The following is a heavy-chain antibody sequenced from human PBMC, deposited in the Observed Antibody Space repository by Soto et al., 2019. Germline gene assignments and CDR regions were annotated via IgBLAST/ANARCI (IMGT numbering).Heavy chain of an antibody. V-gene: IGHV4-59*01. J-gene: IGHJ6*02. CDR3: AKDRTRIGGGSRLYYYGMDV. CDR1: GASISGNY. Sequence: QVQLQESGPGLVKPSGTLSLTCAVSGASISGNYWSWIRQPPGKGLEWIGFVDDSGGTNYNPSLTSRVILSVETSKNQSCLKLRSVTAADTAVYYCAKDRTRIGGGSRLYYYGMDVWGQGTTVTVSS. D-gene: IGHD2-2*01. CDR2: VDDSGGT.